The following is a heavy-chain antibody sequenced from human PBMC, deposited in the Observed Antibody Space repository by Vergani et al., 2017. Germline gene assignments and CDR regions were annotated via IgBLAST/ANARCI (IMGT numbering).Heavy chain of an antibody. CDR1: GFTFRNYG. Sequence: EVQLLESGGDLVQPGGSLRLSCAASGFTFRNYGMHWVRQAPGKGLEWVSSISGNNDDVYYADSVKGRFTISRDNSKNTLYLQMNSLRAEDTAVYYCAKDIVVVVAATGNWFDPWGQGTLVTVSS. CDR3: AKDIVVVVAATGNWFDP. V-gene: IGHV3-23*01. D-gene: IGHD2-15*01. CDR2: ISGNNDDV. J-gene: IGHJ5*02.